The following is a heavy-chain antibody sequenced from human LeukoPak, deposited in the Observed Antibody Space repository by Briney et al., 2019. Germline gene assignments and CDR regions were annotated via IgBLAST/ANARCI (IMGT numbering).Heavy chain of an antibody. CDR2: ISGSGGST. J-gene: IGHJ4*02. CDR3: ARVGNIVVPLYYFDY. CDR1: GFTFSSYA. V-gene: IGHV3-23*01. D-gene: IGHD2-2*01. Sequence: GGSLRLSCAASGFTFSSYAMSWVRQAPGKGLEWVSAISGSGGSTYYADSVKGRFTISRDNAKNSLYLQMNSLRAEDTAVYYCARVGNIVVPLYYFDYWGQGTLVTVSS.